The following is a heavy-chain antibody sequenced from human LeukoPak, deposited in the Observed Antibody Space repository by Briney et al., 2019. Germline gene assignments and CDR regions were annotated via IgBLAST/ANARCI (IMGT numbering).Heavy chain of an antibody. CDR2: IYYSGST. J-gene: IGHJ4*02. D-gene: IGHD3-22*01. Sequence: PSQTLSLTCTVSGGSISSGSYYWSWIRQPPGKGLEWIGYIYYSGSTNYNPSLKSRVTISVDTSKNQFSLKLGSVTAADTAVYYCARGGWNKFDYWGQGTLVTVSS. CDR3: ARGGWNKFDY. V-gene: IGHV4-61*01. CDR1: GGSISSGSYY.